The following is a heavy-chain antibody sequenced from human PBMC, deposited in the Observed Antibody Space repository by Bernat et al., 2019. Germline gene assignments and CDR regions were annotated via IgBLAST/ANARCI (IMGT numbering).Heavy chain of an antibody. V-gene: IGHV3-30*18. D-gene: IGHD6-19*01. CDR3: AKVGVAVGGTGDFDY. CDR1: GFTFSTYA. J-gene: IGHJ4*02. Sequence: QVQLVESGGGLVQPGRSLRLSCAASGFTFSTYAMHWVRQAPGKGLEWVAVISFDGSNKYYADSVKGRFTISRDNSKNTLYLQMNSLRAEDAAVYFCAKVGVAVGGTGDFDYWGQGTMVTVSS. CDR2: ISFDGSNK.